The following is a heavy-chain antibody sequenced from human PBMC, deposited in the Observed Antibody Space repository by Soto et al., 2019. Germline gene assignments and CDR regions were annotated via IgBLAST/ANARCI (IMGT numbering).Heavy chain of an antibody. Sequence: GGSLRLSCAASGFTFDDYTMHWVRQAPGKGLEWVSLISWDGGSTYYADSVKGRFTISKDNSKNSLYLQMNSLRTEDTALYYCAKDMGCSGGSCYLPPNNLFDYWGQGTLVTVSS. D-gene: IGHD2-15*01. CDR3: AKDMGCSGGSCYLPPNNLFDY. CDR2: ISWDGGST. J-gene: IGHJ4*02. V-gene: IGHV3-43*01. CDR1: GFTFDDYT.